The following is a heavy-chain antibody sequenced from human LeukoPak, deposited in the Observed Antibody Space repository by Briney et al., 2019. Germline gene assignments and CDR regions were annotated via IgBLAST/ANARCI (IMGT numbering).Heavy chain of an antibody. Sequence: GGSLRLSCAASGFTFSFYGMHWVRQAPGKGLEWVAVIWYDGSNKYYADSVKGRFTISRDNSKNTLYLQMNSLRAEDTAVYYCARETIAAAGNNYYGMDVWGQGTTVTVSS. CDR2: IWYDGSNK. V-gene: IGHV3-33*08. D-gene: IGHD6-13*01. J-gene: IGHJ6*02. CDR1: GFTFSFYG. CDR3: ARETIAAAGNNYYGMDV.